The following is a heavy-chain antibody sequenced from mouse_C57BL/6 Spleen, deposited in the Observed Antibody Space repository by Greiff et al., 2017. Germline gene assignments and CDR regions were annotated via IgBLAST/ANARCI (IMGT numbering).Heavy chain of an antibody. V-gene: IGHV1-7*01. Sequence: QVQLQQSGAELAKPGASVKLSCKASGYTFTSYWMHWVKQRPGQGLEWIGYINPSSGYTKYNQKFKDKATLTADKSPSTAYMQLSSLTYEDSAVYYCASTYEYYWYFDVWGTGTTVTVSS. J-gene: IGHJ1*03. D-gene: IGHD2-3*01. CDR1: GYTFTSYW. CDR2: INPSSGYT. CDR3: ASTYEYYWYFDV.